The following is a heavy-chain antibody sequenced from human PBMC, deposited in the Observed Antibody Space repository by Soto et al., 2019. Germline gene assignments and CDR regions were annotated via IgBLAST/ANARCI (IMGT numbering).Heavy chain of an antibody. CDR2: IYATETT. V-gene: IGHV4-4*07. D-gene: IGHD1-1*01. J-gene: IGHJ5*02. CDR3: VRDGTKTLRDWFDP. Sequence: SETLSLTCTVSGASISGFCWSWIRKSAGKGLEWIGRIYATETTDYNPSLKSRVMMSVDTSKKQFSLKLRSVTAADTAVYYCVRDGTKTLRDWFDPWGQGISVTVSS. CDR1: GASISGFC.